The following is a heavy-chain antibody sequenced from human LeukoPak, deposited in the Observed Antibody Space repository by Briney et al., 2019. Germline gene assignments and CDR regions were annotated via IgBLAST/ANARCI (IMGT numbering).Heavy chain of an antibody. V-gene: IGHV3-9*01. Sequence: GRSLRLSCAASGFTFDDYAMHWVRQAPEKGLEWVSAVSWNSDYIGYADSVKGRFTISRDNARNSLYLQMNSLIPEDTAWYNCVRVAILTARLLYYCGEETQGTVSS. CDR2: VSWNSDYI. J-gene: IGHJ4*02. CDR1: GFTFDDYA. D-gene: IGHD6-6*01. CDR3: VRVAILTARLLYY.